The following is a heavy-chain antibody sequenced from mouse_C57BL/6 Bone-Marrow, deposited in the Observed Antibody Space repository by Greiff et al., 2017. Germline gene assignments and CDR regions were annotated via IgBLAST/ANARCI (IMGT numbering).Heavy chain of an antibody. CDR3: ARGGYYGVYYFGY. V-gene: IGHV1-56*01. D-gene: IGHD1-1*01. Sequence: VQLQQSGPELVRPGASVKISCKAPGYTFTSHWMQWVRQRPGQGLAWIGDIFPGSGSTYYNEKFKGKATLTVDTSSSTAYMQLSSLTSEDSAVYFCARGGYYGVYYFGYWGQSTTLTVSS. CDR2: IFPGSGST. J-gene: IGHJ2*01. CDR1: GYTFTSHW.